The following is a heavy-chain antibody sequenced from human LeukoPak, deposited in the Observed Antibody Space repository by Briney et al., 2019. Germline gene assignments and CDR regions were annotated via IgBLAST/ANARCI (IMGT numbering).Heavy chain of an antibody. CDR3: TRGAGWLIDY. J-gene: IGHJ4*02. Sequence: PSETLSLTCTVSDDSISDYYRGWIRQPPGKGLEWIGYFHNSGTSTYNPSLKSRVTISADTSKNQFSLKLNSLTTADTAVYYCTRGAGWLIDYWGQGTLVTAST. CDR1: DDSISDYY. V-gene: IGHV4-59*01. CDR2: FHNSGTS. D-gene: IGHD3-16*01.